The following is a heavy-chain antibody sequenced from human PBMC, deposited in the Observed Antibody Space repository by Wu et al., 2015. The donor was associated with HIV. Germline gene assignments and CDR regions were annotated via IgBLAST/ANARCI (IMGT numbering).Heavy chain of an antibody. D-gene: IGHD3-10*01. CDR1: GYTFTSYY. V-gene: IGHV1-46*01. CDR3: ARDSVVNYGSGSYYILRAFDI. J-gene: IGHJ3*02. Sequence: QVQLVQSGAEVKKPGASVKVSCKASGYTFTSYYMHWVRQAPGQGLEWMGIINPSGGSTSYAQKFQGRVTMTRDTSTSTVYMELSSLRSEDTAVYYCARDSVVNYGSGSYYILRAFDIWGQGTMVTVSS. CDR2: INPSGGST.